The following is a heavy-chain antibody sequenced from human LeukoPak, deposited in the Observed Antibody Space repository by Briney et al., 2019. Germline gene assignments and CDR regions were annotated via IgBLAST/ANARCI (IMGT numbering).Heavy chain of an antibody. Sequence: GRSLPLSCVACGFSFEDYAMHWVRQAPGKGLEWVSGISRNSGNIGYADSVKGRFTISRDNAKNSLYLQMNSLRAEDTALYYCTKDKGGHGSGSYIWAGMDVWGQGTTVTVSS. CDR3: TKDKGGHGSGSYIWAGMDV. CDR1: GFSFEDYA. D-gene: IGHD3-10*01. CDR2: ISRNSGNI. V-gene: IGHV3-9*01. J-gene: IGHJ6*02.